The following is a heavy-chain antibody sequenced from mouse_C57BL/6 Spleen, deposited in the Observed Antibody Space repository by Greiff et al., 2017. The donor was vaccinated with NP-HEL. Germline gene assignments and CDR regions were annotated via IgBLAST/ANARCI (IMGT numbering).Heavy chain of an antibody. D-gene: IGHD1-1*01. CDR1: GYTFTSYG. CDR3: ARRGSTVVARDYAMDY. J-gene: IGHJ4*01. CDR2: IYPRSGNT. V-gene: IGHV1-81*01. Sequence: VQLQQSGAELARPGASVKLSCKASGYTFTSYGISWVKQRTGQGLEWIGEIYPRSGNTYYNEKFKGKATLTADKSSSTAYMELRSLTSEDSAVYFCARRGSTVVARDYAMDYWGQGTSVTVSS.